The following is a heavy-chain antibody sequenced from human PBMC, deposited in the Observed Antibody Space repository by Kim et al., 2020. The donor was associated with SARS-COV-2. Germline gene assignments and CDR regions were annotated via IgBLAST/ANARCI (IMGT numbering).Heavy chain of an antibody. CDR1: GFTFSSYG. Sequence: GGSLRLSCAASGFTFSSYGMHWVRQAPGKGLEWVAVIWYDGSNKYYADSVKGRFTISRDNSKNTLYLQMNSLRAEDTAVYYCAKDRNGDYYYGMDVWGQGTTVTVSS. V-gene: IGHV3-33*06. CDR3: AKDRNGDYYYGMDV. J-gene: IGHJ6*02. CDR2: IWYDGSNK. D-gene: IGHD4-17*01.